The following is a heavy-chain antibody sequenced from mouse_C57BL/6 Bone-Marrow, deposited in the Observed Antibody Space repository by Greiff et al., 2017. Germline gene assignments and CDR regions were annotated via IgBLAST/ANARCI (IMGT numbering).Heavy chain of an antibody. Sequence: VQLQQSGPELVKPGASVKISCKASGYSFTGYYMNWVKQSPEKSLEWIGEINPSTGGTTYNQKFKAKATLTVDKSSSTAYMQLKSLTSEDSAVYYCARVYYYGSSCSFDYWGQGTTLTVSS. J-gene: IGHJ2*01. CDR1: GYSFTGYY. CDR3: ARVYYYGSSCSFDY. CDR2: INPSTGGT. D-gene: IGHD1-1*01. V-gene: IGHV1-42*01.